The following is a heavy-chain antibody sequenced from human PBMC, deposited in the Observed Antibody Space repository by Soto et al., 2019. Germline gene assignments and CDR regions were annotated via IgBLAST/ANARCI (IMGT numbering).Heavy chain of an antibody. V-gene: IGHV1-3*01. CDR1: GYTFVSYA. CDR2: VNLSNGNT. Sequence: QVHIVQSGAEVKEPGASVNISCKTSGYTFVSYAIHWVRQAPGQGLEWMGWVNLSNGNTRYSQKFQGRVSITRDTSASTAYMELSSLKSADTAVYYCARRVSAFDMWGQGTKVTVSS. D-gene: IGHD2-8*01. J-gene: IGHJ3*02. CDR3: ARRVSAFDM.